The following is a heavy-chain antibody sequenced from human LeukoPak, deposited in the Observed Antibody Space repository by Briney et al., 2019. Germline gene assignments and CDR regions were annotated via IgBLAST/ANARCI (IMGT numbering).Heavy chain of an antibody. Sequence: SETLSLTCTVSGYSISSGYYWGWIRQPPGKGLEWIGSIYHSGSTYYNPSLKSRVTISVDTSKNQFSLKLSSVTAADTAVYYCARGVPPITMVRGVIITGYYYYMDVWGKGTTVTISS. V-gene: IGHV4-38-2*02. CDR1: GYSISSGYY. CDR2: IYHSGST. J-gene: IGHJ6*03. CDR3: ARGVPPITMVRGVIITGYYYYMDV. D-gene: IGHD3-10*01.